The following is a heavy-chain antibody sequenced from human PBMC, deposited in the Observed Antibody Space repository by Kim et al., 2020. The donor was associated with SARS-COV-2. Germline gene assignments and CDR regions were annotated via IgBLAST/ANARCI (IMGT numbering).Heavy chain of an antibody. Sequence: TIYYAESVKGRFTISRDNATNSLYLQMNSLRAEDTAVYYCARDYGGNLGYWGQGTLVTVSS. CDR2: TI. CDR3: ARDYGGNLGY. V-gene: IGHV3-48*01. J-gene: IGHJ4*02. D-gene: IGHD4-17*01.